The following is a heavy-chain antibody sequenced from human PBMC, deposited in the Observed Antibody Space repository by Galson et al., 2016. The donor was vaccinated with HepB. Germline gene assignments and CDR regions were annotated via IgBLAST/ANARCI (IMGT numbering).Heavy chain of an antibody. J-gene: IGHJ4*02. CDR1: GFTFSDFL. Sequence: SLRLSCAGSGFTFSDFLIHWVRQAPGRGLEYVSGISPNGDTTYYADSVKGRFTISRDNSKNTLYLRMSGLATDDTAVYYCVKEGGPVVFSWGQGTLVTVS. V-gene: IGHV3-64D*06. CDR2: ISPNGDTT. D-gene: IGHD3-16*01. CDR3: VKEGGPVVFS.